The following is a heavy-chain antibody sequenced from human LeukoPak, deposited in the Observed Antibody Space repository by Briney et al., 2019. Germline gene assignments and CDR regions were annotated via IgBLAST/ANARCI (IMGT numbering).Heavy chain of an antibody. CDR2: IYPGDSDI. CDR3: ARLASGSYYYYYYYMDV. CDR1: GFSFTSYW. V-gene: IGHV5-51*01. D-gene: IGHD3-10*01. J-gene: IGHJ6*03. Sequence: GESLKISCKGSGFSFTSYWIAWVRQMPGKGLEWMGIIYPGDSDIRYSPSFRGQVTISADKSISTAYLQWGSLKASDTAVYYCARLASGSYYYYYYYMDVWGKGTTVTVS.